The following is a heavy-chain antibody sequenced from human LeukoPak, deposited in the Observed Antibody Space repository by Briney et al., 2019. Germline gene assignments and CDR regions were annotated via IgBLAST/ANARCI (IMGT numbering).Heavy chain of an antibody. Sequence: GGSLRLSCAASGFTFSSFAMNWVRQAPGKGLEWVSSITSSSSYIYYADSVKGRFTISRDNAENSLFLQMNSLRAEDTAVYYCAREGDGYNSPIDYWGQGTLVTVSS. J-gene: IGHJ4*02. V-gene: IGHV3-21*01. CDR3: AREGDGYNSPIDY. D-gene: IGHD5-24*01. CDR1: GFTFSSFA. CDR2: ITSSSSYI.